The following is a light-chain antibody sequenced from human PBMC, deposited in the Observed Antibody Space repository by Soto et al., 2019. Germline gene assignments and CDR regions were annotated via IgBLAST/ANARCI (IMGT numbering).Light chain of an antibody. CDR3: QRYNSFLYT. CDR2: KAS. Sequence: DIQMTQSPSSLSAFVGDRVTITCRASQSISSWLAWYQQKPGKAPKLLIDKASNLESGVPSRFSGNGSGTEFTLTISSLQPDDYATYSCQRYNSFLYTFGQGTKLEIK. CDR1: QSISSW. J-gene: IGKJ2*01. V-gene: IGKV1-5*03.